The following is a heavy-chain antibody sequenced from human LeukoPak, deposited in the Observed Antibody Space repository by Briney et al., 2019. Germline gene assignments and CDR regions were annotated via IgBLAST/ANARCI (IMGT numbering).Heavy chain of an antibody. CDR2: IRNKADNYVT. Sequence: GGSLRLSCTASGFTFSGSAMHWVRQASGKGLEWVGRIRNKADNYVTTYAASVKGRFTISRDDSKNTAYLQMSSLRAEDTAVYYCARMNYVSSGWGAPFDDWGQGTLVTASS. V-gene: IGHV3-73*01. CDR1: GFTFSGSA. D-gene: IGHD3-16*01. J-gene: IGHJ4*02. CDR3: ARMNYVSSGWGAPFDD.